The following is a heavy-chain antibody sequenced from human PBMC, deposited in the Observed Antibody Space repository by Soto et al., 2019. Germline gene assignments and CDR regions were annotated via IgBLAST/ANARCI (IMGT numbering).Heavy chain of an antibody. V-gene: IGHV3-48*03. Sequence: GGSLRLSCAASGFSFSNYEMNWVRQAPGKGLEWVAYISSGGDTIHYADSVRGRFTVSRDNARNSLPLQMNTLRVEDTALYYCARDRAAGGYWGQGTLVTVSS. CDR2: ISSGGDTI. CDR3: ARDRAAGGY. D-gene: IGHD6-13*01. J-gene: IGHJ4*02. CDR1: GFSFSNYE.